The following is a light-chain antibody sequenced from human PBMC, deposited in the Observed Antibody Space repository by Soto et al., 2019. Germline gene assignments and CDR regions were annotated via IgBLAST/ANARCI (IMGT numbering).Light chain of an antibody. J-gene: IGLJ3*02. CDR2: DVS. V-gene: IGLV2-11*01. Sequence: QSALTQPRSVSGSPGQSVTISCTGTSSDVGGYNYVSWYQQHPGKAPKVMIYDVSKRPSGVPDRFSGSKSGNTASLTIFGLQAEDEADYYCCSYAGSFTDWVFGGGTKLTVL. CDR3: CSYAGSFTDWV. CDR1: SSDVGGYNY.